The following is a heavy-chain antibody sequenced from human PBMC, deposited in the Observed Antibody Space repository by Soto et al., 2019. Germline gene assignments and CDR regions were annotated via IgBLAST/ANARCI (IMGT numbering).Heavy chain of an antibody. CDR1: GGSFSSYY. CDR2: IFYSGSS. J-gene: IGHJ5*02. D-gene: IGHD2-8*01. V-gene: IGHV4-59*01. Sequence: PSETLSLTCTVSGGSFSSYYWSWIRQPPGKGLEWIGYIFYSGSSNYNPSLKSRVTISVDTSKNQFSLKLSSVTAADTAVYYCARGPRGYCINGVCVGWLDPWGQGTLVTVSS. CDR3: ARGPRGYCINGVCVGWLDP.